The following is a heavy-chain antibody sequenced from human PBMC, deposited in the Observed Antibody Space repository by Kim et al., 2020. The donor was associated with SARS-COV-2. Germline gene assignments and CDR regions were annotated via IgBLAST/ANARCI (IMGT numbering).Heavy chain of an antibody. D-gene: IGHD3-22*01. CDR1: GFTFSSYG. CDR2: ISYDGSNK. Sequence: GGSLRLSCAASGFTFSSYGMHWVRQAPGKGLEWVAVISYDGSNKYYADSVKGRFTISRDNSKNTLYLQMNSLRAEDTAVYYCARDIDEKYYYDSRDAFDIWGQGTMVTVSS. CDR3: ARDIDEKYYYDSRDAFDI. J-gene: IGHJ3*02. V-gene: IGHV3-33*05.